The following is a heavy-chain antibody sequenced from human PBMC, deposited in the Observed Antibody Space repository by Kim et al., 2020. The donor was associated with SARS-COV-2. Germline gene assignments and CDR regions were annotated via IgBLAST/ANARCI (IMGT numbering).Heavy chain of an antibody. D-gene: IGHD3-3*01. CDR2: ICYSGHT. V-gene: IGHV4-30-4*01. J-gene: IGHJ6*02. Sequence: SETLSLTCSVSDDSFTSGAHCWGWIRQPPGKGLEWIGYICYSGHTYYNPSLQALITISMDTSKNQFSLKLTSVTAADTALYYCARGGDFRYGLDVRGQGTTVTVSS. CDR1: DDSFTSGAHC. CDR3: ARGGDFRYGLDV.